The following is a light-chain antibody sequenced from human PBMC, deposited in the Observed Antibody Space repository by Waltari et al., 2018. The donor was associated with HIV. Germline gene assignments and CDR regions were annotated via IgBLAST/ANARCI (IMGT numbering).Light chain of an antibody. V-gene: IGKV3-15*01. Sequence: EIVMTQSPATLTVSPGERVTLSCRASQTSGANVAWYKQKPGQAPRLLIFGASTRATVISERFSGSGSGTDFTLTISSLQSEDFAVYYCQQYNRWPWTFGQGTRVEV. CDR2: GAS. CDR3: QQYNRWPWT. J-gene: IGKJ1*01. CDR1: QTSGAN.